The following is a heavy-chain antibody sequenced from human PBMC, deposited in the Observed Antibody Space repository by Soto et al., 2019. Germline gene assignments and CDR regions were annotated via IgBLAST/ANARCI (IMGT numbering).Heavy chain of an antibody. CDR1: GFTFSTYS. CDR3: ARETVGYCSSTSCRPGYFDY. J-gene: IGHJ4*02. D-gene: IGHD2-2*01. CDR2: LSDSGGSI. Sequence: GGSLRLSCAASGFTFSTYSMSWVRQAPGKGLEWVSGLSDSGGSIYYADSVKGRFTISRDNAKNSLYLQMNSLRAEDTAVYYCARETVGYCSSTSCRPGYFDYWGQGTLVTVSS. V-gene: IGHV3-21*01.